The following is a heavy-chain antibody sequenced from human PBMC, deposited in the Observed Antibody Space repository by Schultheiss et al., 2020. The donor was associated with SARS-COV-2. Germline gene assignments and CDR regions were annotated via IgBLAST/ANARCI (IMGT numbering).Heavy chain of an antibody. Sequence: SETLSLTCAISGDSVSSNSATWNWIRRSPSRGLEWLGRTYYRSKCYNDYVLSVKSRITINPDTSKNQFSLQLNSVTPEDTAVYYCARGTEADFDYWGQGILVTVSS. J-gene: IGHJ4*02. CDR3: ARGTEADFDY. V-gene: IGHV6-1*01. CDR1: GDSVSSNSAT. CDR2: TYYRSKCYN.